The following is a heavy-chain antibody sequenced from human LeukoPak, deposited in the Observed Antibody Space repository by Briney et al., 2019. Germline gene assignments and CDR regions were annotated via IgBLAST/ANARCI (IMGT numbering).Heavy chain of an antibody. CDR2: INPNSGGT. V-gene: IGHV1-2*02. CDR3: ARDAVTDSSSWYYFDY. Sequence: ASVKVSCKASGYTFTGYYMHWVRQAPGRGLEWMGWINPNSGGTNYAQKFQGRVTMTRDTSISTAYMELSRLRSDDTAVYYCARDAVTDSSSWYYFDYWGQGTLVTVSS. J-gene: IGHJ4*02. D-gene: IGHD6-13*01. CDR1: GYTFTGYY.